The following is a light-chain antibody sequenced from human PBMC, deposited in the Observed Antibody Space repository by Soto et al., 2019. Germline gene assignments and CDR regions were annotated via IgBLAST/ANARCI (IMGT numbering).Light chain of an antibody. V-gene: IGLV2-14*01. CDR3: SSHAGTINFPYI. Sequence: QSALTQPASVSGSPGQSITISCTGTRSDVGRYNYVSWYQQHPGKAPKLLIYEVTYRPSGVSTRFSASKSGSTASLTISGIQAEDEADYYCSSHAGTINFPYIFGTGTKVTAL. J-gene: IGLJ1*01. CDR2: EVT. CDR1: RSDVGRYNY.